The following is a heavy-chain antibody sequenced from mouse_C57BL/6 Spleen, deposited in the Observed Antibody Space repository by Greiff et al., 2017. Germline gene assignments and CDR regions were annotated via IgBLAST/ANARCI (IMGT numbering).Heavy chain of an antibody. CDR2: IDPNDGGT. V-gene: IGHV1-72*01. CDR1: GYTFTSYW. Sequence: QVQLQQSGAELVKPGASVKLSCKASGYTFTSYWMHWVKQRPGRGLEWIGRIDPNDGGTKYNQKFKGKATLTVDKSSSTAYMQLSSLTSEDSAVYDCERWGKGSGCDGMDYWGQGTSVTVSS. D-gene: IGHD1-3*01. J-gene: IGHJ4*01. CDR3: ERWGKGSGCDGMDY.